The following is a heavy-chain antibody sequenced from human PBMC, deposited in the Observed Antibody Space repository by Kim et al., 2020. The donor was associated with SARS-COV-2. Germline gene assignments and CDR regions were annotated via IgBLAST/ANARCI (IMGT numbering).Heavy chain of an antibody. D-gene: IGHD3-10*01. Sequence: GGSLRLSCAASGFTFSNYAISCVRQAPGKGLEWVAAISSRGVGTYYADSVRGRFTISRDNSKTTVHLQMNSLRAEDTAVYYCAKEYMAGVGRVIRSFDVWGQGTMVTVSS. V-gene: IGHV3-23*01. CDR3: AKEYMAGVGRVIRSFDV. CDR1: GFTFSNYA. CDR2: ISSRGVGT. J-gene: IGHJ3*01.